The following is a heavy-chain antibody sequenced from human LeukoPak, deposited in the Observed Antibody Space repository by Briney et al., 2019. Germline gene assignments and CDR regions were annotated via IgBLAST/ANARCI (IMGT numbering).Heavy chain of an antibody. CDR2: MNPNSGNT. V-gene: IGHV1-8*01. D-gene: IGHD3-10*01. J-gene: IGHJ4*02. Sequence: GASVKVSCKASGYTFTSYDINWVRQATGQGLEWMGWMNPNSGNTGYARKFQGRVTMTRNTSISTAYMELSSLRSEDTAVYYCARRITMVRGVEVFNYWGQGTLVTVSS. CDR3: ARRITMVRGVEVFNY. CDR1: GYTFTSYD.